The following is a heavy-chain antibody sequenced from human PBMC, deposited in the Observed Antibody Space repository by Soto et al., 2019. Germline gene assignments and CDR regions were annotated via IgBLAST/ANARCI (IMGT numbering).Heavy chain of an antibody. D-gene: IGHD2-2*01. CDR3: AKVRYCSSTSCQAWFDP. Sequence: GGSLRLSCAASGFTFSSYAMSWVRQAPGKGLEWVSAISGSGGSTYYADSVKGRFTISRDNSKNTLYLQMNSLRAEDTAVYYCAKVRYCSSTSCQAWFDPWGQGTLVTVSS. J-gene: IGHJ5*02. V-gene: IGHV3-23*01. CDR2: ISGSGGST. CDR1: GFTFSSYA.